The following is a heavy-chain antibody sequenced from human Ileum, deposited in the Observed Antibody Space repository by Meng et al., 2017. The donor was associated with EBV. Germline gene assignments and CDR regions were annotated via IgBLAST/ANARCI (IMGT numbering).Heavy chain of an antibody. J-gene: IGHJ4*02. CDR1: GYTFTSYP. CDR3: ASRPENDVGPFDY. CDR2: VNTGNGRT. Sequence: VHHVRAGAWCKKTAAQIKVPRKAFGYTFTSYPKHWLSQAPGQRLQWMGWVNTGNGRTEYSQNFQGRVTITRDTSANTAYMELSSLRSEDTAVYYCASRPENDVGPFDYWGQGTLVTVSS. D-gene: IGHD1-14*01. V-gene: IGHV1-3*04.